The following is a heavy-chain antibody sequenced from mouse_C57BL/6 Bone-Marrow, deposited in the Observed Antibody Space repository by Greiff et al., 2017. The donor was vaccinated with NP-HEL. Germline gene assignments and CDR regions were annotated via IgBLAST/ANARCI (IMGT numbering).Heavy chain of an antibody. CDR2: IDPSDSYT. CDR1: CYTFTTYW. V-gene: IGHV1-50*01. CDR3: ARKAYYGRSYEFAY. J-gene: IGHJ3*01. D-gene: IGHD1-1*01. Sequence: QVQLQQPRAELVKPGASVKLSCKASCYTFTTYWMQWVKQRPGQGLEWIGEIDPSDSYTNYNQKFKGKATLTVDTSSSTAYMQLSSLTSEDSAVYYCARKAYYGRSYEFAYWGQGTLVTVSA.